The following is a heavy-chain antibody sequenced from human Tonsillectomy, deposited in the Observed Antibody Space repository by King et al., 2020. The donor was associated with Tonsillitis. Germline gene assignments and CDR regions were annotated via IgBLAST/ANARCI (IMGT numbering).Heavy chain of an antibody. Sequence: QLQESGPRLVKPSETLSLTCTVSGGSVSSTNYYWGWIRQPPGQGLEWIGSGHYTGTTYYNPSLRGRVTISVDTSKNQFSLKLTSVTAADTAMYYCAKDYGDDLWGQGTLVTVSS. J-gene: IGHJ5*02. CDR1: GGSVSSTNYY. CDR3: AKDYGDDL. V-gene: IGHV4-39*07. D-gene: IGHD4-17*01. CDR2: GHYTGTT.